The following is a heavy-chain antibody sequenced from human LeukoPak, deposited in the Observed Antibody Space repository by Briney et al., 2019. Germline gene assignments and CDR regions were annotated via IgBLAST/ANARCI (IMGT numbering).Heavy chain of an antibody. D-gene: IGHD3-16*02. CDR1: GYTFTGYS. CDR2: INPNSGGT. CDR3: AKLLTSVRWGELSQNFDY. J-gene: IGHJ4*02. Sequence: ASVKVSCTASGYTFTGYSMHWVRQAPGQGLEWMGWINPNSGGTNYAQKSQGRVTMTRDTSISTAYMELSRLRSDDTAVYYCAKLLTSVRWGELSQNFDYWGQGTLVTVSS. V-gene: IGHV1-2*02.